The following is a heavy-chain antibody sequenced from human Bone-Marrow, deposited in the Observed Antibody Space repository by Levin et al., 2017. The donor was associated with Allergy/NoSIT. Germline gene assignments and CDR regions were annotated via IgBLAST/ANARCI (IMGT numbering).Heavy chain of an antibody. J-gene: IGHJ6*03. CDR3: ARYGPYYDSYMDV. Sequence: GGSLRLSCEASGFTFSRYWMSWVRQAPGKGLEWVANVKQDGSEKYYVDSLKGRFTISRDNAKNSLYLQMNSLRAEDTAVYYCARYGPYYDSYMDVWGKGTTVTVSS. V-gene: IGHV3-7*01. CDR1: GFTFSRYW. CDR2: VKQDGSEK. D-gene: IGHD4-17*01.